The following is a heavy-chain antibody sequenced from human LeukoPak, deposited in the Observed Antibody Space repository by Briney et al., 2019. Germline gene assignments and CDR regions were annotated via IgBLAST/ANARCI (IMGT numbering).Heavy chain of an antibody. J-gene: IGHJ4*02. CDR1: GFTVSSNY. V-gene: IGHV3-66*01. CDR3: ARFIGSYYFDY. Sequence: PGGSLRLSCAASGFTVSSNYMSWVRQAPGKGLEWVSVIYSGGSTYYADSVKGRFTISRDNSKNTLYLQMNSLRAEDTAVYYCARFIGSYYFDYWGQGTLVTVSS. CDR2: IYSGGST. D-gene: IGHD1-26*01.